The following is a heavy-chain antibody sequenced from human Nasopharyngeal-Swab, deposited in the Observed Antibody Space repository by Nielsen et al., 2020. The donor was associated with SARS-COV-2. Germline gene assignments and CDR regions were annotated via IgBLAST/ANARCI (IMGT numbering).Heavy chain of an antibody. CDR3: AKARRITIFGVVTPFDY. CDR2: LYSGGSGGTT. D-gene: IGHD3-3*01. CDR1: GFTFSSYA. J-gene: IGHJ4*02. Sequence: GESLKISCAASGFTFSSYAMNWVRQAPGKGLEWVSVLYSGGSGGTTDYADSVKGRFTISRDNSKDTVYLQMNSLRAEDTAVYYCAKARRITIFGVVTPFDYWGQGTLVTVSS. V-gene: IGHV3-23*01.